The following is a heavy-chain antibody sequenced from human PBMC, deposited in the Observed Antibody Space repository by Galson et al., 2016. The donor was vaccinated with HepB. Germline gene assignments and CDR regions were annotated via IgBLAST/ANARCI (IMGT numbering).Heavy chain of an antibody. CDR2: IKEDGSAK. CDR1: GFTFSSYY. V-gene: IGHV3-7*03. CDR3: ARYDHDEDRSDY. D-gene: IGHD1-14*01. J-gene: IGHJ4*02. Sequence: SLRLSCAASGFTFSSYYMSWVRQVPGKGLDWVANIKEDGSAKYYVDSVKGRFTISRDNVNNSLYLQMDSLRVEDTAVYYCARYDHDEDRSDYWGQGTLVTVSS.